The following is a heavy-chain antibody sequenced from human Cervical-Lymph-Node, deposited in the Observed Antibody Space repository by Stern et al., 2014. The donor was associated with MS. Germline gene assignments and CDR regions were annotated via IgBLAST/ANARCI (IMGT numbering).Heavy chain of an antibody. Sequence: EVQLVESGGGLVQPGRSLRLSCAASGFTFDDYAMHWVRQPPGKGLEWVSGICWNTNSIDYAESVKGRFTVSRDNAKNSLYLQMNSLRAEDTALYYCARGHSRRWLQFGSWYFDLWGRGTLVTVSS. CDR2: ICWNTNSI. V-gene: IGHV3-9*01. CDR3: ARGHSRRWLQFGSWYFDL. J-gene: IGHJ2*01. CDR1: GFTFDDYA. D-gene: IGHD5-24*01.